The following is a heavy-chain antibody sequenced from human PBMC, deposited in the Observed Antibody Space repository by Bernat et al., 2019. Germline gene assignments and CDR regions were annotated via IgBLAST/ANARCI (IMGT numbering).Heavy chain of an antibody. CDR3: ARPSGYYYGAIDY. CDR2: IYYSGST. V-gene: IGHV4-39*01. J-gene: IGHJ4*02. D-gene: IGHD3-22*01. CDR1: GDSISSSSYY. Sequence: QVQLQQSGPGLVKPSETLSLTCTVSGDSISSSSYYWGWIRQPPGKGLEWIGSIYYSGSTYYNPSLKSRVTISVDTSKNQFSLKLSSVTAADTAVYYCARPSGYYYGAIDYWGQGTLVTVSS.